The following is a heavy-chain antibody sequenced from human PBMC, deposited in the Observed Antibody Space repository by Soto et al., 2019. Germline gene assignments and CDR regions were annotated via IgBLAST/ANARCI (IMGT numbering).Heavy chain of an antibody. J-gene: IGHJ2*01. CDR1: GGSFSGHY. CDR2: INDSGGT. V-gene: IGHV4-34*01. D-gene: IGHD4-17*01. Sequence: QVQLQQWGTGLLKPSETLSHTCAVYGGSFSGHYWSWIRQSPGKGLECIGEINDSGGTNYNPSLKTRVTMSVAPSKNQFSLKLSSVTAADTAVYYCGRVRRYGYRYFDLWGRGTLVTVSS. CDR3: GRVRRYGYRYFDL.